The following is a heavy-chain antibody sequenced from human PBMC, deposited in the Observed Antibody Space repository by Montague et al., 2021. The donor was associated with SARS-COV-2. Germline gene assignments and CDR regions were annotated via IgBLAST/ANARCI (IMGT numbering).Heavy chain of an antibody. V-gene: IGHV3-21*01. CDR3: ARDPRVRGSRGYGMDL. J-gene: IGHJ6*02. CDR1: EFPFSDYS. CDR2: INTGSSYI. D-gene: IGHD1-26*01. Sequence: FRRLSFAASEFPFSDYSMNLFRQAPGKGLEWVSSINTGSSYIYYADSVKGRFTISRDNARNSLFLQLNSLRAEDTAVYYCARDPRVRGSRGYGMDLWGQGTTVTVSS.